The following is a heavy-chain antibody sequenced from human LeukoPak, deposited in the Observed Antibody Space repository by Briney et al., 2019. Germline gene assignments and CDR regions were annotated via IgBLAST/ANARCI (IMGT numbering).Heavy chain of an antibody. D-gene: IGHD3-22*01. CDR2: INHSGST. V-gene: IGHV4-34*01. CDR3: ARGQSTYYYDSSGYYFGAPHYYYYYMDV. Sequence: PSETLSLTCAVYGGSFSGYYWSWIRQPPGKGLEWIGEINHSGSTNNNPSLKSRVTISVDTSKSQFSLKLSSVTAADTAVYYCARGQSTYYYDSSGYYFGAPHYYYYYMDVWGKGTTVTVSS. J-gene: IGHJ6*03. CDR1: GGSFSGYY.